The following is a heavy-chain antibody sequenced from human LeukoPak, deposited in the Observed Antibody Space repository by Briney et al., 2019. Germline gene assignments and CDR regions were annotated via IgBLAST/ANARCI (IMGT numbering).Heavy chain of an antibody. D-gene: IGHD3-10*01. CDR3: ARGSGPLDY. V-gene: IGHV4-59*13. J-gene: IGHJ4*02. CDR2: VFYSGGT. CDR1: GVSISPYY. Sequence: SETLSLTCTVSGVSISPYYWSWLPDPPEEGLEWIGYVFYSGGTNYNPSLKSRVTISVDTSKSQFSLKLSSVTAADTAVYYCARGSGPLDYWGRGTLVTVSS.